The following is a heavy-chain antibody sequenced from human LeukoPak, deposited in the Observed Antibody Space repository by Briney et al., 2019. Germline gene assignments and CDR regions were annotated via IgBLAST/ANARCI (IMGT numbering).Heavy chain of an antibody. V-gene: IGHV1-69*13. CDR1: GGTFSSYA. CDR2: IIPIFGTA. J-gene: IGHJ5*02. Sequence: GASVKVSCKASGGTFSSYAISWVRQAPGQGVEWMGGIIPIFGTANYAQKFQGRVTITADESTSTAYMELSSLRSEDTAVYYCAREIAVADNWFDPWGQGTLVTVSS. D-gene: IGHD6-19*01. CDR3: AREIAVADNWFDP.